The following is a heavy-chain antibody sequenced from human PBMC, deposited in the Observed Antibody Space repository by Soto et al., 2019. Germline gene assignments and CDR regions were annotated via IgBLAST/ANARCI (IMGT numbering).Heavy chain of an antibody. CDR2: VWFDGSIQ. J-gene: IGHJ4*02. CDR1: GFTFSDYG. V-gene: IGHV3-33*01. D-gene: IGHD1-7*01. CDR3: ARVDFGGNSYYFDY. Sequence: GGSLRLSCVASGFTFSDYGIHWVRQAPDKGLEWVAVVWFDGSIQYYGDSVKGRFTISRDNSNNTVDLQMNNLRAEDTVVYYCARVDFGGNSYYFDYWGQGTPVTVSS.